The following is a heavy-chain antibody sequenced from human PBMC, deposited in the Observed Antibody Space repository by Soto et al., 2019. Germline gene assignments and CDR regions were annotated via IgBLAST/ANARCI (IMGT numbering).Heavy chain of an antibody. CDR2: INHSGST. J-gene: IGHJ5*02. CDR1: GGSFSGYY. Sequence: SETLSLTCAVYGGSFSGYYWSWIRQPPGKGLEWIGEINHSGSTNYNPSLKSRVTISVDTSKNQFSLKLSSVTAADTAVYYCAKVYDFWTDYYSTNWFDPWSQGTLVTVSS. V-gene: IGHV4-34*01. D-gene: IGHD3-3*01. CDR3: AKVYDFWTDYYSTNWFDP.